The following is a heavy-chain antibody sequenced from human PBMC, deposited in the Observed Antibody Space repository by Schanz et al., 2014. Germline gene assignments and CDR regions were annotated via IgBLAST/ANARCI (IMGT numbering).Heavy chain of an antibody. V-gene: IGHV4-61*02. J-gene: IGHJ2*01. CDR1: GGSIRSGTYY. CDR3: ARDTTWRLDL. Sequence: QVQLQESGPGLVKPSQTLSLTCTVSGGSIRSGTYYWSWIRQPARKALEWVGRVFPNGITNYNPSLKSRVNISLDTSKNKLCMPRTSLTAADTAVYYCARDTTWRLDLWGRGTLVTVSS. CDR2: VFPNGIT. D-gene: IGHD1-1*01.